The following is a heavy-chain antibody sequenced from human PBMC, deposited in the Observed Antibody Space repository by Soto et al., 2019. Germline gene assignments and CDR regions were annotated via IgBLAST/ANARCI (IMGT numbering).Heavy chain of an antibody. CDR3: ARHEGGVAADRPLAS. Sequence: QLRLQESGPGLVKSSETLSLTCTISGGSVRSSSYYWGWIRQPPGKGLEWIASIYYSGRTHNNPALKRRVTMSIDTYTNQFSLKMTTVTAADTSVYYGARHEGGVAADRPLASWGQGTLVTVSS. J-gene: IGHJ4*02. V-gene: IGHV4-39*01. D-gene: IGHD2-2*01. CDR2: IYYSGRT. CDR1: GGSVRSSSYY.